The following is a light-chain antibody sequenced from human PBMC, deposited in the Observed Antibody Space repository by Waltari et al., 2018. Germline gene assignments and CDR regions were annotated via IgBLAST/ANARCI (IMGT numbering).Light chain of an antibody. CDR2: DAS. CDR3: QQYNRWPPIT. Sequence: EVVMTQSPDTLSVSPGGRATVSCRASQSIATNLAWYQQWRGQAPRLLIFDASTRATSISGRFSGSGSGTEFTLTISSLQSDDSAVYYCQQYNRWPPITFGQGTRLEIK. J-gene: IGKJ5*01. V-gene: IGKV3-15*01. CDR1: QSIATN.